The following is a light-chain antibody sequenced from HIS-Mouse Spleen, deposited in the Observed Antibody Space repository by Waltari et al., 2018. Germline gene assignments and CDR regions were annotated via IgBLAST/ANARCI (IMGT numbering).Light chain of an antibody. CDR2: GAS. CDR1: QSVSSN. CDR3: QQYNSYSKLT. J-gene: IGKJ4*01. V-gene: IGKV3-15*01. Sequence: EIVMTQSPATLSVSPGERATLSCRASQSVSSNLAWYQQKPGQAPRLLIYGASTRATGIPARFSGSGSGTEFTLTISSLQSEDFATYYCQQYNSYSKLTFGGGTKVEIK.